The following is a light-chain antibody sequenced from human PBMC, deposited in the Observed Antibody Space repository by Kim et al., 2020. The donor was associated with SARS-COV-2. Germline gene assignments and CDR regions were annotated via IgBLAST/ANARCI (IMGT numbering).Light chain of an antibody. CDR2: AAS. V-gene: IGKV3-20*01. J-gene: IGKJ2*01. Sequence: EIVLTQSPGTLSLSPGERATFSRRASQSVARSHLAWYQQRPGQAPRLLIYAASSRATGIPDRFSGSGSGTDFTLTISRLEPEDFAVYYCQQYGSAPSMYTFGQGTKLEI. CDR3: QQYGSAPSMYT. CDR1: QSVARSH.